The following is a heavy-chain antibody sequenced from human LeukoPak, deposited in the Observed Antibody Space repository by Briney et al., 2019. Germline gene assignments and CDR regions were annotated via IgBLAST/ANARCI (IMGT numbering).Heavy chain of an antibody. D-gene: IGHD3-9*01. Sequence: SETLSLTCTVSGGSISSYYWSWIRQPPGKGLEWIGYIYYSGSTNYNPSLKSRVTISVDTSKNQFSLKLSSVTAADTAVYYCARVREYYDILTGYYTQHAMDVWGQGTTVTVSS. CDR2: IYYSGST. CDR3: ARVREYYDILTGYYTQHAMDV. J-gene: IGHJ6*02. V-gene: IGHV4-59*01. CDR1: GGSISSYY.